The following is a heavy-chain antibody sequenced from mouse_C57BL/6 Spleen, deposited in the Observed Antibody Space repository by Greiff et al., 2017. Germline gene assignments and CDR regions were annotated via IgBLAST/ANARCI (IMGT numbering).Heavy chain of an antibody. D-gene: IGHD2-2*01. CDR3: ARKDGYDDWYFDV. V-gene: IGHV2-2*01. CDR2: IWSGGST. J-gene: IGHJ1*03. Sequence: VQLQESGPGLVQPSQSLSITCTVSGFSLTSYGVHWVRQSPGKGLEWLGVIWSGGSTDYNAAFISRLSISKDNSKSQVFFKMNSLQADDTAIYYCARKDGYDDWYFDVWGTGTTVTVSS. CDR1: GFSLTSYG.